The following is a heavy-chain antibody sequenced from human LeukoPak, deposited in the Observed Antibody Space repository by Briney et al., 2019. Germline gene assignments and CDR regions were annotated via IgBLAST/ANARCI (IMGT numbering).Heavy chain of an antibody. CDR3: AKTHNNYDSSGYYYSSPEYYFDY. J-gene: IGHJ4*02. CDR1: GFTFSSYG. V-gene: IGHV3-30*18. CDR2: ISYDGSNK. Sequence: GRSLRLSCAASGFTFSSYGMHWVRQAPGKGLEWVAVISYDGSNKNYADSVKGRFTISRDNSKNTLYLQMNSLRAEDTAVYYCAKTHNNYDSSGYYYSSPEYYFDYWGQGTLVTVSS. D-gene: IGHD3-22*01.